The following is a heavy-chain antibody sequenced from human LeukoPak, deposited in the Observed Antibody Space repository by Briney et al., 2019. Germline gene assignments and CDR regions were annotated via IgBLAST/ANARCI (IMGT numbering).Heavy chain of an antibody. Sequence: SETLSLTCTVSGGSISSSSYYWGWIRQPPGKGLEWIGSIYYSGSTYYNPSLKSRVTISVDTSKNQFSLKLSSVTAADTAVYYCARRSPPNWSGYYTPFDYWGQGTLVTVSS. J-gene: IGHJ4*02. D-gene: IGHD3-3*01. CDR3: ARRSPPNWSGYYTPFDY. CDR1: GGSISSSSYY. V-gene: IGHV4-39*01. CDR2: IYYSGST.